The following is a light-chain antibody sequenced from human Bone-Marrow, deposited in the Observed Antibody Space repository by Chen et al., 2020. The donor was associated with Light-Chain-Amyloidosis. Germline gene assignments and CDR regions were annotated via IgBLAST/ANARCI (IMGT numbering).Light chain of an antibody. Sequence: EIVLTQPPATLSLSPGDGANLSCRARQTIRSNYLTWYQQKFGQAPRLLMYGSSSRATGIPDRFTGGGSGTDFTLTINRLEPEDFAMYCCQQYGTSPLTFGGGTKVEIK. CDR1: QTIRSNY. CDR2: GSS. J-gene: IGKJ4*01. V-gene: IGKV3-20*01. CDR3: QQYGTSPLT.